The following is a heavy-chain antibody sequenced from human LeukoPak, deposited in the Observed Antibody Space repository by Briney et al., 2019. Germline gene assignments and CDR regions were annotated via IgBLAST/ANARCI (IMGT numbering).Heavy chain of an antibody. CDR1: GFTFSTYT. Sequence: GGSLRLSCEASGFTFSTYTMHWVRQAPGRGLEWVAVITYDGNNKYYADSVKGRFTISRDTATNSLYLQMNSLRAEDTAVYYCARVCANTVTTLQYFDYWGQGTLVTVSS. D-gene: IGHD4-17*01. V-gene: IGHV3-30*04. CDR2: ITYDGNNK. J-gene: IGHJ4*02. CDR3: ARVCANTVTTLQYFDY.